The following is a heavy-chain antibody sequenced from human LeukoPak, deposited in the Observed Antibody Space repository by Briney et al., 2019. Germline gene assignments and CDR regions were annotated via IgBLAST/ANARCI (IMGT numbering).Heavy chain of an antibody. CDR3: ARDLYMAAAQAYYGMDV. J-gene: IGHJ6*02. D-gene: IGHD6-25*01. V-gene: IGHV4-59*01. Sequence: SETLSLTCTVSGGSISSYYWSWIRQPPGKGLEWIGYIYYSGSTNYNPSPKSRVTISVDTSKNQFSLKLSSVTAADTAVYYCARDLYMAAAQAYYGMDVWGQGTTVTVSS. CDR2: IYYSGST. CDR1: GGSISSYY.